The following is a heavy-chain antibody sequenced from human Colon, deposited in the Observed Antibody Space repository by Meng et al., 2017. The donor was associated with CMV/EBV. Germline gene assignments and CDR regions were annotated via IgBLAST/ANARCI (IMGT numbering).Heavy chain of an antibody. CDR1: GFTFSDYY. D-gene: IGHD5-24*01. CDR3: ARLEMATIEDY. V-gene: IGHV3-11*04. Sequence: GESLKISCAASGFTFSDYYMSWIRQAPGKGLEWVSYISSSGSTIYYADSVKGRFTISRDHAKNSLYLQMNSLRAEDTAVYYCARLEMATIEDYWGQGTLVTVSS. CDR2: ISSSGSTI. J-gene: IGHJ4*02.